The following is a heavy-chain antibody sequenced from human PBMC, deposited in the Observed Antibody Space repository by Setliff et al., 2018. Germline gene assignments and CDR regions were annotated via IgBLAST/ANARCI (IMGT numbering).Heavy chain of an antibody. CDR2: INAANGNT. J-gene: IGHJ4*02. CDR1: GYTFTSYG. V-gene: IGHV1-3*01. Sequence: ASVKVSCKASGYTFTSYGVHWVRQAPGQRLEWMGWINAANGNTKYSQKFQGRVTITRDTSASTVDMELSSLRSEDTAVYYCASAEVVVAPWGQGTLVTVSS. CDR3: ASAEVVVAP. D-gene: IGHD2-15*01.